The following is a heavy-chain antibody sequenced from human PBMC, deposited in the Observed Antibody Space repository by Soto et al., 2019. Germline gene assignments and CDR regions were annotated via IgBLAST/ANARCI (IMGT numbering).Heavy chain of an antibody. V-gene: IGHV3-48*03. CDR1: GFSFNSSE. CDR3: ARTECSSIPCVTAYYYYGLDL. D-gene: IGHD2-15*01. J-gene: IGHJ6*02. Sequence: GGSLRLSCAASGFSFNSSEMNWVRQAPGKGLEWVSYINSGGGTKYYAGSVKGRFTISRDNAKNPLYLQMNSLRAEDAGIYYCARTECSSIPCVTAYYYYGLDLWGQGTTVTVSS. CDR2: INSGGGTK.